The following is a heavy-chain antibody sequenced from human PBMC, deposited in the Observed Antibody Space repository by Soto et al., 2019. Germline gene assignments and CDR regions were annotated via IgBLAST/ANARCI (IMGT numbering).Heavy chain of an antibody. V-gene: IGHV4-31*03. CDR2: IYYSGST. D-gene: IGHD3-3*01. J-gene: IGHJ4*02. CDR3: ARDARITIFGVVIRVFDY. Sequence: QVQLQESGPGLVKPSQTLSLTCTVSGGSISSGGYYWSWIRQHPGKGLEWIGYIYYSGSTYYNPSLKSRVTISVDTSKNQFSLKLSSVTAADTAVYYCARDARITIFGVVIRVFDYWGQGTLVTVSS. CDR1: GGSISSGGYY.